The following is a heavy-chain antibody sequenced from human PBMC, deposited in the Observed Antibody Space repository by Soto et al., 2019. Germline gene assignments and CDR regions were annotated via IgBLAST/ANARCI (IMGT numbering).Heavy chain of an antibody. CDR3: TRDPRHLGNAMDA. V-gene: IGHV1-2*02. D-gene: IGHD3-16*01. Sequence: QVQMVQSGPAMKKPGASVKVSCKASGYTFSDFYIHWMRQAPGQGLEWMGWISPSSGSANYAQKLQGRVTLTRDTLTTTVYMELSRLRSGATALYYCTRDPRHLGNAMDAWGPEMTVTGSS. CDR1: GYTFSDFY. J-gene: IGHJ6*01. CDR2: ISPSSGSA.